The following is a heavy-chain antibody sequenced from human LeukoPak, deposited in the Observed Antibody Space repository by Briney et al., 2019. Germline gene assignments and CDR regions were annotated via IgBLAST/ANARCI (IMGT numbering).Heavy chain of an antibody. CDR2: IRYDGSNK. Sequence: GGSLRLSCAASGFTFSSYGMHWVRQAPGKGLEWVAFIRYDGSNKYYADSVKGRFTISRDNSKNTLYLQMNSLRAEDTAVYYCAKDLRWYYYGSGIDYWGQGTLVTVSS. CDR3: AKDLRWYYYGSGIDY. V-gene: IGHV3-30*02. J-gene: IGHJ4*02. D-gene: IGHD3-10*01. CDR1: GFTFSSYG.